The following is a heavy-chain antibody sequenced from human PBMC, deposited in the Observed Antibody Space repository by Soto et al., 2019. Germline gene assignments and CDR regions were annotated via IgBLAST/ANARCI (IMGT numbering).Heavy chain of an antibody. CDR2: ISTYNGNT. J-gene: IGHJ4*02. D-gene: IGHD3-16*01. V-gene: IGHV1-18*01. CDR3: ARKTVGGVGSDY. CDR1: GYTFTSYG. Sequence: QVQLVQSGAEVKKPGASVKVSCKASGYTFTSYGISWVRQAPGQGLEWMGWISTYNGNTKYAQKLQGRVTITPDTTTSTAHMELRSLRSDDTAVLYSARKTVGGVGSDYWGQGTLVTVSS.